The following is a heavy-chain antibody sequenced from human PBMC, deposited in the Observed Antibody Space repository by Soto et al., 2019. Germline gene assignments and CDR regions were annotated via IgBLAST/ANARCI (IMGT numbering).Heavy chain of an antibody. CDR2: INPATGAA. CDR3: ARGGGVGVAGSAAFDM. CDR1: GYPVTAYY. V-gene: IGHV1-2*02. J-gene: IGHJ3*02. Sequence: QLHLVQSGAVVKKPGASVTVSCSASGYPVTAYYMHWVRQAPGRGLEWMGGINPATGAAKYTQTFQGRVTMTRDTSTIKVFMELSGLTSEDTAVFYCARGGGVGVAGSAAFDMWGQGTLVTVSS. D-gene: IGHD3-3*01.